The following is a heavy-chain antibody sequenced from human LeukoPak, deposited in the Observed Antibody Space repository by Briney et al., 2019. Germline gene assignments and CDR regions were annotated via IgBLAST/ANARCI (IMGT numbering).Heavy chain of an antibody. J-gene: IGHJ5*02. CDR3: VRGRRSYGFDP. CDR1: GFTFSNYD. V-gene: IGHV3-13*01. Sequence: GGSLRLSCAMSGFTFSNYDMHWVRQAPGKGLEWVSGLGSVGDTYYPDSVKGRFTISKETARNSLYLQMSSLRDGDTAVYYCVRGRRSYGFDPWGQGTLVTVSS. D-gene: IGHD3-16*02. CDR2: LGSVGDT.